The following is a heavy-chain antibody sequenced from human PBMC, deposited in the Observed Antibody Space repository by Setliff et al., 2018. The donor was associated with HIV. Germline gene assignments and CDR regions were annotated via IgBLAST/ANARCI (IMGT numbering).Heavy chain of an antibody. D-gene: IGHD3-3*01. CDR3: ARVRFLEWDYGDYIYYMDV. CDR2: IYYSGST. Sequence: PSETLSLTCTVSGGSISSGSYYWSWIRQPAGKGLEWIGYIYYSGSTNYNPSLKSRVTISVDTSKNQFSLKLSSVTAADTAVYYCARVRFLEWDYGDYIYYMDVWGKGTTVTVSS. V-gene: IGHV4-61*10. CDR1: GGSISSGSYY. J-gene: IGHJ6*04.